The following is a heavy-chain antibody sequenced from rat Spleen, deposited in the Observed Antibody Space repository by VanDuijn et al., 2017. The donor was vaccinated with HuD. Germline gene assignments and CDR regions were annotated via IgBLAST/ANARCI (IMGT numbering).Heavy chain of an antibody. V-gene: IGHV5-58*01. J-gene: IGHJ3*01. CDR1: GFTFSNYW. CDR3: TRDREAASNWFAY. D-gene: IGHD1-2*01. Sequence: EVQLVETGGGLVQPGRSLKLSCVASGFTFSNYWMYWVRQAPGKGLEWVSSICADGVNTYYPDSVKGRFTISRDNAKSTLYLQMNSLRSEDTATYYCTRDREAASNWFAYWGQGTLVTVSS. CDR2: ICADGVNT.